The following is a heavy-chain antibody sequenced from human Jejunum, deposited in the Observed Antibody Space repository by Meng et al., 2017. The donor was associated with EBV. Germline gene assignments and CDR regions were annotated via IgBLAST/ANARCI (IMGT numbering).Heavy chain of an antibody. CDR2: ISVYRGNT. CDR1: GYDLINSG. V-gene: IGHV1-18*01. CDR3: ARDRSNSDY. Sequence: QVQLVQSGAEVKKPGASVKVSCKASGYDLINSGISWVRQAPGQGLEWMGWISVYRGNTNYAQRFQDRVTLTTNTSTSTVYMELRSLTSDDTVVYYCARDRSNSDYWGQGTLVTVSS. J-gene: IGHJ4*02. D-gene: IGHD5-24*01.